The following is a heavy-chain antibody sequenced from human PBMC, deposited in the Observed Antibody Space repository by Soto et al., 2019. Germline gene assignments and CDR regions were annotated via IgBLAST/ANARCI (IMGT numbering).Heavy chain of an antibody. CDR3: TRGAGVALDY. CDR2: ISSGGST. Sequence: GGSLRLSCAASGFTVSSNYMSWVRQAPGKGLEWVSVISSGGSTYYAASVEGKFTISRDDSKSIAYLQMNSLKTEDTAVYYCTRGAGVALDYWGQGTLVTVSS. J-gene: IGHJ4*02. V-gene: IGHV3-53*01. CDR1: GFTVSSNY. D-gene: IGHD3-10*01.